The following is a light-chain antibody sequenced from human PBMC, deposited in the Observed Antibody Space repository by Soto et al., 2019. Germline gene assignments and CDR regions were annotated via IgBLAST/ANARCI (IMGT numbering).Light chain of an antibody. J-gene: IGKJ1*01. CDR1: QSVTSNY. V-gene: IGKV3-20*01. Sequence: EIVLTQSPGTLSLSPGERATLSCRASQSVTSNYLAWYQQTPGQAPRLLIYGPSSRATGIPDRFSGSGSGTDFTLTISGLEPEDFATYYCQQYKSYWTFGQGTRVDLK. CDR3: QQYKSYWT. CDR2: GPS.